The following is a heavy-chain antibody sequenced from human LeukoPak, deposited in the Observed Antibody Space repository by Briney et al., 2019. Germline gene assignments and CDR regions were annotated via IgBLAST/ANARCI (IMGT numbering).Heavy chain of an antibody. CDR3: ARVSRGYSGSSAFDI. CDR2: INSDGSST. Sequence: PGGSLRLSCAASGFTFSSYWMHWVRQAPGKGLAWVSRINSDGSSTSYADSVKGRFTISRDNAKNTLYLQMNSLRAEDTAVYYCARVSRGYSGSSAFDIWGQGTMVTVSS. V-gene: IGHV3-74*01. D-gene: IGHD5-12*01. CDR1: GFTFSSYW. J-gene: IGHJ3*02.